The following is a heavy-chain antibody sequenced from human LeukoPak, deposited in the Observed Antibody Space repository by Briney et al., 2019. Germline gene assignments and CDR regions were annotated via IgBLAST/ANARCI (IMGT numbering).Heavy chain of an antibody. V-gene: IGHV4-4*03. J-gene: IGHJ2*01. CDR3: ASRAPAANYYDSSGYYKNWYFDL. CDR1: GDSINSRHW. CDR2: SYNTGNT. D-gene: IGHD3-22*01. Sequence: PETLSLTCTVSGDSINSRHWWNWVRQPPGKGLEWIGESYNTGNTNYSPSLKSRVTISLDKSKNQFSLILSSMTVADTAVYYCASRAPAANYYDSSGYYKNWYFDLWGRGTLITVSS.